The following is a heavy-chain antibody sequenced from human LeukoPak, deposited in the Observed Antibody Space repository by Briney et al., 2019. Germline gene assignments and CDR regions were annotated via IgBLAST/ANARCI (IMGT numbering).Heavy chain of an antibody. CDR2: ISAYNGNT. CDR1: GYTFTSYG. Sequence: ASVKVSCKASGYTFTSYGISWVRQAPGQGLEWMGWISAYNGNTNYAQKLQGRVTMTTDTSTSTAYMELRSLRSDDTAVYYCARDGPQYCSGGSCYSGYWGQGNLVTVSS. CDR3: ARDGPQYCSGGSCYSGY. D-gene: IGHD2-15*01. V-gene: IGHV1-18*01. J-gene: IGHJ4*02.